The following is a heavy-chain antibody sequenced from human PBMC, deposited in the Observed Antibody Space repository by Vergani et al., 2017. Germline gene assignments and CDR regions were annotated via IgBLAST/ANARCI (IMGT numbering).Heavy chain of an antibody. V-gene: IGHV3-23*04. D-gene: IGHD5-18*01. CDR3: ARCLADTAMDPQAYYYYYGMDV. J-gene: IGHJ6*02. CDR1: GFTFSSYA. Sequence: EVQLVESGGGLVKPGGSLRLSCAASGFTFSSYAMSWVRQAPGKGLEWVSAISGSGGSTYYADSVKGRFTISRDNSKNTLYLQMNSLRAEDTAVYYCARCLADTAMDPQAYYYYYGMDVWGQGTTVTVSS. CDR2: ISGSGGST.